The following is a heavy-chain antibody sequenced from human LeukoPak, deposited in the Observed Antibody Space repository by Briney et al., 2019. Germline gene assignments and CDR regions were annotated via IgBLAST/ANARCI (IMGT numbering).Heavy chain of an antibody. CDR1: GFTLSSYE. Sequence: GGSLRLSCTVSGFTLSSYEMSWIRQAPGKGLEWVSSIDYSGGSSYYADSVKGRFTISRDDSKNTLYLQLNSLRAEDTAVYYCAKCLLWFGELPGQGFGYWGQGTLVTVSS. CDR2: IDYSGGSS. J-gene: IGHJ4*02. CDR3: AKCLLWFGELPGQGFGY. V-gene: IGHV3-23*01. D-gene: IGHD3-10*01.